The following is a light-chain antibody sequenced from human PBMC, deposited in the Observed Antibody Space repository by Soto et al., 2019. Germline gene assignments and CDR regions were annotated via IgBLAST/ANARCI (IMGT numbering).Light chain of an antibody. CDR1: QSISSW. CDR3: QQYTNNRWT. J-gene: IGKJ1*01. CDR2: KAS. V-gene: IGKV1-5*03. Sequence: DIQMTQSPSTLSASVGDRVTITCRASQSISSWLAWYQEKPGKAPKLLIYKASSLESGVPSRFSGSGSGTEFTLTISNLQPDDFATYYCQQYTNNRWTFGQGTKVDIK.